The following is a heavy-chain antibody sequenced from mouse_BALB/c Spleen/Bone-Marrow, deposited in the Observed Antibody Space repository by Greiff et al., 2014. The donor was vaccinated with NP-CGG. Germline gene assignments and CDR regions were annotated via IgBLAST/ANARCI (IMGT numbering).Heavy chain of an antibody. J-gene: IGHJ2*01. Sequence: EVQLQQSGAELVKPGASVKLSCTAPGFNIKDTYMHWVKQRHEQGLEWIGRVDPANGNTKYDPKFQGKATITADTSSNTAYLQLSSLTSEDTAVYYCARYRLGTYFDYWGQGTTLTVSS. CDR3: ARYRLGTYFDY. V-gene: IGHV14-3*02. CDR1: GFNIKDTY. D-gene: IGHD2-14*01. CDR2: VDPANGNT.